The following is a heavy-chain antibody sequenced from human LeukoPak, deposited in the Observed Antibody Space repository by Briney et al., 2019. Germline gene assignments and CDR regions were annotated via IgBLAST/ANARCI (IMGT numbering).Heavy chain of an antibody. CDR1: GFTFSSYG. CDR2: IRYDGSNK. D-gene: IGHD3-10*01. V-gene: IGHV3-30*02. J-gene: IGHJ4*02. Sequence: PGGSLRLSCAASGFTFSSYGMHWVRQAPGKGLEWVAFIRYDGSNKYYADSVKGRFTISRDNSKNTLYLQMNSLRAEDTAVYYCASSEGKRITMVRGVIWGQGTLVTVSS. CDR3: ASSEGKRITMVRGVI.